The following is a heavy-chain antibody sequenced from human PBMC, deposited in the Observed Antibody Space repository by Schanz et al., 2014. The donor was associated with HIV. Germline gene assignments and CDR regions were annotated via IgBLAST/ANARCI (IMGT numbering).Heavy chain of an antibody. D-gene: IGHD4-17*01. J-gene: IGHJ6*02. Sequence: EVQLLESGGGLKQPGGSLRLSCVVSGFTLKTYAMTWVRQAPGKGLEWVSGISEFGGSAWYADSVKGRFTISRDDSKNTLYLQMNSLRAEDTAVYYCARDNSYGYSFYGMDVWGQGTTVTVSS. CDR3: ARDNSYGYSFYGMDV. V-gene: IGHV3-23*01. CDR1: GFTLKTYA. CDR2: ISEFGGSA.